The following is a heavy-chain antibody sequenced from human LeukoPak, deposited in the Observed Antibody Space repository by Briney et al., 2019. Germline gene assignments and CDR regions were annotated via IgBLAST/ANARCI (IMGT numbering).Heavy chain of an antibody. CDR2: MHNSGSS. D-gene: IGHD5-12*01. V-gene: IGHV4-59*01. CDR3: ARSAEWLRNAFDI. J-gene: IGHJ3*02. CDR1: GACTSHFY. Sequence: SETLSLSCTVSGACTSHFYWNWIRQPPGKGLEWIGYMHNSGSSKHSPSLKSRVTISIDTSKNQFSLQLTSVTAADTAMYFCARSAEWLRNAFDIWGQGTMVSVSS.